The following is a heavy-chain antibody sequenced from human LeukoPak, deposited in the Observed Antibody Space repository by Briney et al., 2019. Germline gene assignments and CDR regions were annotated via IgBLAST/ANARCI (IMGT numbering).Heavy chain of an antibody. V-gene: IGHV3-23*01. Sequence: GGSLRLSCAASGFTFSSYGMSWVRQAPGKGLEWVSAISGSGGSTYYADSVEGRFTISRDNSKNTLYLQMNSLRAEDTAVYYCAKVDSGWLDYWGQGTLVTVSS. CDR3: AKVDSGWLDY. D-gene: IGHD6-19*01. CDR1: GFTFSSYG. CDR2: ISGSGGST. J-gene: IGHJ4*02.